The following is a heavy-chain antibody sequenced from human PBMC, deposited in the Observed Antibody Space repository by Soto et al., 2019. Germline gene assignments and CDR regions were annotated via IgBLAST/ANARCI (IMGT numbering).Heavy chain of an antibody. V-gene: IGHV5-10-1*01. CDR2: IDPSDSYT. CDR1: GYTFSNNW. D-gene: IGHD3-9*01. Sequence: GESLKISCQGSGYTFSNNWISWVRQKPGKGLEWMGRIDPSDSYTNYSPSFQGHVTISADKSISTAYLQWSSLKASDTAMYYCARVEYDILTGNYYYGMDVWGQGTTVTVSS. J-gene: IGHJ6*02. CDR3: ARVEYDILTGNYYYGMDV.